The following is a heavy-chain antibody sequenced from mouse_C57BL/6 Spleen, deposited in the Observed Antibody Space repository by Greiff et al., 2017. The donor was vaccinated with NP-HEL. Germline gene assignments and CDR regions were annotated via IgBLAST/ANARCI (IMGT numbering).Heavy chain of an antibody. Sequence: EVQLQQSGPVLVKPGASVKMSCKASGYTFTDYYMNWVKQSHGKSLEWIGVINPYNGGTSYNQKFKGKATLTVDKSSSTAYMELNSLTSEDSAVYDCARDYGSSPAWCAYWGQGTLVTVSA. J-gene: IGHJ3*01. CDR3: ARDYGSSPAWCAY. D-gene: IGHD1-1*01. V-gene: IGHV1-19*01. CDR1: GYTFTDYY. CDR2: INPYNGGT.